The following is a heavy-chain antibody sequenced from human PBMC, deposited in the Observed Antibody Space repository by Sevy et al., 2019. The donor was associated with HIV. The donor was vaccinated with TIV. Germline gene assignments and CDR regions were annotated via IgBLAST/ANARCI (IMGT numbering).Heavy chain of an antibody. V-gene: IGHV3-11*01. CDR3: AREGDLRYFDF. CDR1: GFTFNDYY. Sequence: GGSLRLSCAASGFTFNDYYMSWIRRSPGKGLEWLSCLSDRGTTIYYADSVKGRFTISRDNAKSLMYLQMNSLKTEDTAIYYCAREGDLRYFDFWGRGTLVTVSS. D-gene: IGHD3-10*01. CDR2: LSDRGTTI. J-gene: IGHJ2*01.